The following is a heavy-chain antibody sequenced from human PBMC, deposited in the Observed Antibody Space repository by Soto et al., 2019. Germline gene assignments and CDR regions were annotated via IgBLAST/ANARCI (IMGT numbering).Heavy chain of an antibody. CDR3: AQVPTAKRYYVSGMDV. CDR1: GGSISSGGYS. D-gene: IGHD2-2*01. J-gene: IGHJ6*02. CDR2: IYHSGNT. V-gene: IGHV4-30-2*05. Sequence: PSETLSLTCAVSGGSISSGGYSWTWIRQPPGKGLECIGFIYHSGNTYYHPSLRSRVIMSLDMSKNQFSLNMSSVTAADAAVYYCAQVPTAKRYYVSGMDVWGQGTTVTVSS.